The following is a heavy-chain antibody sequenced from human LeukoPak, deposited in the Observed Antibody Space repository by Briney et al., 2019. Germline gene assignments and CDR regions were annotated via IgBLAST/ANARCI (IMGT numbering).Heavy chain of an antibody. Sequence: PSETLSLTCTVSGGSISTTNSYWGWIRQPPGKGLEWIGNVDSSGTSHYNPSLRSRVTISVDTSKSHFSLKLTSVTAADTALYYCARLIDYGGFYFYYYMDVWGKGTTVAVS. CDR2: VDSSGTS. D-gene: IGHD4-17*01. J-gene: IGHJ6*03. CDR3: ARLIDYGGFYFYYYMDV. CDR1: GGSISTTNSY. V-gene: IGHV4-39*02.